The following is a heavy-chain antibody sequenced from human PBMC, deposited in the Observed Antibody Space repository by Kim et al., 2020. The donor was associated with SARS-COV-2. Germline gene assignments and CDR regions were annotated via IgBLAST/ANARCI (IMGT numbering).Heavy chain of an antibody. D-gene: IGHD6-13*01. CDR1: GFTFSSYS. CDR3: ARDDEAAAGTHTHDY. J-gene: IGHJ4*02. CDR2: ISSSSSTI. V-gene: IGHV3-48*02. Sequence: GGSLRLSCAASGFTFSSYSMNWVRQAPGKGLEWVSYISSSSSTIYYADSVKGRFTISRDNAKNSLYLQMNSLRDEDTAVYYCARDDEAAAGTHTHDYWRQGTLPTLPS.